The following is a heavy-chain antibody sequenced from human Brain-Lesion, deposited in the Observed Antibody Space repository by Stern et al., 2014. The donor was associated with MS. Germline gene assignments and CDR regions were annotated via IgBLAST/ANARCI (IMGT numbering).Heavy chain of an antibody. J-gene: IGHJ4*02. CDR3: VRPDIMGTIWN. V-gene: IGHV4-39*01. CDR2: VYYTGST. CDR1: GGSITSSSYY. Sequence: VQLVESGPGLVKPSETLSLTCTVSGGSITSSSYYWGWIRQPPGRGLEYIGTVYYTGSTFYDPSLQSRVTISVDTAKHQAALKLPSVTAADTAVYYCVRPDIMGTIWNWGQGTLVTVSS. D-gene: IGHD1-26*01.